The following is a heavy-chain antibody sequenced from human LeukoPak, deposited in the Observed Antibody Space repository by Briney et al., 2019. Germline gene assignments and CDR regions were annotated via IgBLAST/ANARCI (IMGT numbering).Heavy chain of an antibody. D-gene: IGHD3-9*01. CDR3: ARGPDILTGRLYYGMDV. J-gene: IGHJ6*02. CDR1: GGSISSGGYY. CDR2: IYYSGST. V-gene: IGHV4-31*03. Sequence: PSETLSLTCTVSGGSISSGGYYWSWIRQHPGKGLEWIGYIYYSGSTYYNPSLKSRVTISVDTSKNQFSLKLSSVTAADTAVYYCARGPDILTGRLYYGMDVWGQGTTVTVSS.